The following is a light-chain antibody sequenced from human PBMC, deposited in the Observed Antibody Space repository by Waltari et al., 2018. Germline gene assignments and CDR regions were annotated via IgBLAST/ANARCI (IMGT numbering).Light chain of an antibody. V-gene: IGLV2-8*01. CDR3: SSYAGSSYV. Sequence: QSALTHPPSASGSPGQSVTISCTGTSSAVGGYNYVSWYQQHPGEAPKLMIYEVSKRPSGVPDRFSGSKSGNTASLTVSGLQADDEADYYCSSYAGSSYVFGTGTKVTVL. CDR1: SSAVGGYNY. CDR2: EVS. J-gene: IGLJ1*01.